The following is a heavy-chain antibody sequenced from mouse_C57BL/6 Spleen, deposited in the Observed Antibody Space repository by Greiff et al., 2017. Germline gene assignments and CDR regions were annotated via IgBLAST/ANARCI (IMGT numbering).Heavy chain of an antibody. V-gene: IGHV2-5*01. Sequence: VQLQQSGPGLVQPSQSLSITCTVSGFSLTSYGVHWVRQSPGKGLEWLGVIWRGGSTDYNAAFMSRLNITKDNSKRQVFFKMNSLQADDTAIYYCAKSPDYYYDEDYWGQGTTVTVSS. CDR1: GFSLTSYG. J-gene: IGHJ4*01. CDR2: IWRGGST. CDR3: AKSPDYYYDEDY.